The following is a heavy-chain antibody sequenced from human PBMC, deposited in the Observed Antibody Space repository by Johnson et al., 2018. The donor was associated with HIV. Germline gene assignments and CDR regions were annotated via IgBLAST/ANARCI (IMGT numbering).Heavy chain of an antibody. Sequence: QVQLVEYGGGVVQPGRSLRLSCAASGFTFSSYAMHWVRQAPGKGLEWVAVISYDGSNKYYADSVKGRFSISRDNSKNTLYVQMNSLRAEDTAVYYCARESGYDYVWGARGAFDIWGQGTMVTVSS. CDR1: GFTFSSYA. CDR3: ARESGYDYVWGARGAFDI. D-gene: IGHD3-16*01. CDR2: ISYDGSNK. V-gene: IGHV3-30*04. J-gene: IGHJ3*02.